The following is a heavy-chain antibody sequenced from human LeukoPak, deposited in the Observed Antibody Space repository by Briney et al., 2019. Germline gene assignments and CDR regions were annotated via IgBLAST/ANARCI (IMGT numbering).Heavy chain of an antibody. D-gene: IGHD3-10*01. J-gene: IGHJ3*02. V-gene: IGHV4-59*12. CDR3: ARVPGYYGSGSYRGHGAFDI. CDR1: GGSMSNYY. Sequence: SETLSLTCTVSGGSMSNYYWSWIRQPPGKGLEWIGYIFYSGSTNYNPSLKSRVTISVDTSKNQFSLKLSSVTAADTAVYYCARVPGYYGSGSYRGHGAFDIWGQGTMVTVSS. CDR2: IFYSGST.